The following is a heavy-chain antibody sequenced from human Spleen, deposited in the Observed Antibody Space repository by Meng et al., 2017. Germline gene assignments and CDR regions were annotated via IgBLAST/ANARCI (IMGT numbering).Heavy chain of an antibody. Sequence: GSLRLSCTVSGGSISGSYWSWIRQPAGKGLEWLGRIYSSGSSSFNPSLKSRVSMSIDTSRNLFSLNLSYVTAADTAVYYCARDGSDSYWLLLDYWGQGTLVTVSS. CDR1: GGSISGSY. V-gene: IGHV4-4*07. J-gene: IGHJ4*02. CDR2: IYSSGSS. D-gene: IGHD3-9*01. CDR3: ARDGSDSYWLLLDY.